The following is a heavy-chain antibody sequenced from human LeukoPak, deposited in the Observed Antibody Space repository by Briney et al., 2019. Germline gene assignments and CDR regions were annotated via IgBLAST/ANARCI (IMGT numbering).Heavy chain of an antibody. CDR3: ARDLGSGWYDAFDI. D-gene: IGHD6-19*01. CDR2: LYYTGST. V-gene: IGHV4-39*07. CDR1: DGSISSNSYY. J-gene: IGHJ3*02. Sequence: SETLSLTCTVSDGSISSNSYYWGWIRQPPGTGLEWIGSLYYTGSTYYNPSLKSRVTISVDTSKNQFSLKLSSVTAADTAFYYCARDLGSGWYDAFDIWGQGKMITVSS.